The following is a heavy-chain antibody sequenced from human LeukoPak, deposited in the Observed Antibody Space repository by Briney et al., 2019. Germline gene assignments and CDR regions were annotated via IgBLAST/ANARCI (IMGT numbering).Heavy chain of an antibody. J-gene: IGHJ4*02. V-gene: IGHV3-7*01. Sequence: GGSLRLFCGASGFTFSIYWMSWVRQAPGKGLEWVANIKQDGSEKYYVDFVKGRFTISRDNAKNSLYLQMNSLRAEDTAVYYCARDSFAREDYWGQGTLVTVSS. CDR2: IKQDGSEK. CDR3: ARDSFAREDY. CDR1: GFTFSIYW. D-gene: IGHD3-3*01.